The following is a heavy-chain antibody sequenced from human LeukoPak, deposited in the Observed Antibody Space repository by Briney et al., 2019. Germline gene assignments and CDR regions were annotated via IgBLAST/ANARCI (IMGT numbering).Heavy chain of an antibody. V-gene: IGHV3-23*01. CDR3: GRGSNGDYVGAFEF. Sequence: PGGSLRLSCAASGFTFSEYALVWVRQAPGKGLEWVSASSSGGANTLYADAVKGRFTISRDNSKNTLYLQMDSLRAEDTAVYFCGRGSNGDYVGAFEFWGHGTMVTVSS. CDR2: SSSGGANT. CDR1: GFTFSEYA. J-gene: IGHJ3*01. D-gene: IGHD4-17*01.